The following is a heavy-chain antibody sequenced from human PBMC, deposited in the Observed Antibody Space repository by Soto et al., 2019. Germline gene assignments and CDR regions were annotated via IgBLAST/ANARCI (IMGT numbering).Heavy chain of an antibody. CDR2: IYYSGST. D-gene: IGHD6-19*01. V-gene: IGHV4-59*01. J-gene: IGHJ5*02. CDR1: GGSISSYY. Sequence: QVQLQESGPGLVKPSETLSLTCTVSGGSISSYYWSWIRQPPGKGLEWIGYIYYSGSTNYNPSLTSRVTVSVDTSKYPFSLKLSSVTAADTAVYYGARVRGWRVASPHGNWFYPWGQGTLVTVSS. CDR3: ARVRGWRVASPHGNWFYP.